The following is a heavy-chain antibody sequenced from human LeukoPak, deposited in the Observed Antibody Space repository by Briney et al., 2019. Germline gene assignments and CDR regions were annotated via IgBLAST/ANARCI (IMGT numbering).Heavy chain of an antibody. CDR2: TYYRSKWYN. D-gene: IGHD3-10*01. CDR1: GDSVSSNSAA. V-gene: IGHV6-1*01. CDR3: ARGPMVRGVIIYNWFDP. J-gene: IGHJ5*02. Sequence: SQTLSLTCAISGDSVSSNSAAWNWIRQSPSRGLEWLGRTYYRSKWYNDYAVSVKSRITINPDTSKNQFSLQLNSVTPEDTAVYYCARGPMVRGVIIYNWFDPWGQGTPVTVSS.